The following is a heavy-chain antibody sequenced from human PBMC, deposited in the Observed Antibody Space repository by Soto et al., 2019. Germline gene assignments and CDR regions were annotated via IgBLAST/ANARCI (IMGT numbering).Heavy chain of an antibody. CDR2: ISYDGSNK. J-gene: IGHJ4*02. CDR1: GFTFSSYG. V-gene: IGHV3-30*18. CDR3: AKDHAAFSGYSSGWEFDY. D-gene: IGHD6-19*01. Sequence: GGSLRLSCAASGFTFSSYGMHWVRQAPGKGLEWVAVISYDGSNKYYADSVKGRFTISRDNSKNTLYLQMNRLRAEDTAVYYCAKDHAAFSGYSSGWEFDYWGQGTLVTVSS.